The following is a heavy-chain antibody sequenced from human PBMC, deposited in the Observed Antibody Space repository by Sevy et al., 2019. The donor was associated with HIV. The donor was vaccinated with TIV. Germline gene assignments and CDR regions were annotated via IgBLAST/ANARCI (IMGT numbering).Heavy chain of an antibody. Sequence: LGGSLRLSCAASGFTFSNAWMSWVRQAPGKGLEWVGRIKSKTDGGTTDYAAPVKGRFTISRDDSKNTLYLQMNSLKTEDTAVYYCTTVKYSSGWYGELNGMDVWGQGTTVTVSS. J-gene: IGHJ6*02. V-gene: IGHV3-15*01. CDR3: TTVKYSSGWYGELNGMDV. D-gene: IGHD6-19*01. CDR2: IKSKTDGGTT. CDR1: GFTFSNAW.